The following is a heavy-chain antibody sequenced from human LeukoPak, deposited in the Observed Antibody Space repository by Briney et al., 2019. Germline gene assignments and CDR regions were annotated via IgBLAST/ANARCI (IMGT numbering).Heavy chain of an antibody. CDR2: ITAIDSRT. J-gene: IGHJ4*02. CDR3: TKDRRGPAAGTWYFDS. CDR1: GFTFSSTT. Sequence: GGSLRLSCAASGFTFSSTTMGWVRQAPGRGLEWVSSITAIDSRTYYADSVRGRFTISRDNSKNTVYLQLNSLRAGDTAIYYCTKDRRGPAAGTWYFDSWGQGTLVTVSS. V-gene: IGHV3-23*01. D-gene: IGHD6-13*01.